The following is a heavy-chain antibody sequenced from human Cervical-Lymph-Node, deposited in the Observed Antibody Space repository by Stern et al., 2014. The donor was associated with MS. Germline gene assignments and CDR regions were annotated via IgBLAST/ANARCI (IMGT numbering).Heavy chain of an antibody. CDR3: ASGSRYRDFWSASYGHFEY. CDR2: IIPLLKTV. V-gene: IGHV1-69*06. J-gene: IGHJ4*02. CDR1: GGTFSNHA. Sequence: QVQLVQSGAEVKKPGASVKVSCKASGGTFSNHAINWVRQAPGQGLEWLGGIIPLLKTVDYAQWCHGRVTIVTVRPTSTVSMDLSSLKSSDTAVYDRASGSRYRDFWSASYGHFEYWGQGTLITVSS. D-gene: IGHD3-3*01.